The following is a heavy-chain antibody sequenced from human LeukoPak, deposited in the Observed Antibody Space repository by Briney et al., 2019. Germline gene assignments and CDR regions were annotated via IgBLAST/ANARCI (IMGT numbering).Heavy chain of an antibody. CDR2: IIPIFGTA. CDR3: AGRGIGAADVLGGDYYYYYMDV. V-gene: IGHV1-69*05. D-gene: IGHD6-13*01. J-gene: IGHJ6*03. CDR1: GGTFSSYA. Sequence: ASVTVSCKASGGTFSSYAISWVRQAPGQGLEWMGGIIPIFGTANYAQKFQGRVTITTDESTSTAYMELSSLRSEDTAVYYCAGRGIGAADVLGGDYYYYYMDVWGKGTTVTVSS.